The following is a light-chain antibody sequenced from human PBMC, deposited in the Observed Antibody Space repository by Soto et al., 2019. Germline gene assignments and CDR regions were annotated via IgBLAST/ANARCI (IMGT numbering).Light chain of an antibody. J-gene: IGKJ1*01. CDR2: DAS. CDR3: QHRNNWPSGT. CDR1: KSVGTY. V-gene: IGKV3-11*01. Sequence: ENVLTQSPGTLSLSPGERATLSCRASKSVGTYLAWYQHKPRQAPRLLIFDASKRATGIPARFSGSGSGTNFTLTISSREPEDFVVYYCQHRNNWPSGTFGEGTKVEIK.